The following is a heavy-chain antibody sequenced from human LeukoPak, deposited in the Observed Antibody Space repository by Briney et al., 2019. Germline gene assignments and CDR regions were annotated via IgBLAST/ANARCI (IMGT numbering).Heavy chain of an antibody. D-gene: IGHD4/OR15-4a*01. J-gene: IGHJ5*02. CDR3: AKHPGPYGGNPFNL. CDR2: ITDSGRST. Sequence: GGSLRLSCAAPGFSLDNSAMSWVRQAPGKGLRWVSSITDSGRSTNYADSVKGRFTISRDNSKNTMYLHMNSLTAGDTAVYYCAKHPGPYGGNPFNLWGQGTLVTVSS. CDR1: GFSLDNSA. V-gene: IGHV3-23*01.